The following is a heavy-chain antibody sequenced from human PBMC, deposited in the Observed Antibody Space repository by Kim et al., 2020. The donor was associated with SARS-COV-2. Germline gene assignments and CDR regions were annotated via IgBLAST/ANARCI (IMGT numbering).Heavy chain of an antibody. V-gene: IGHV3-21*01. CDR1: GFTFSSYS. CDR3: ARGRMAVVVVAATE. D-gene: IGHD2-15*01. CDR2: ISSSSSYI. Sequence: GGSLRLSCAASGFTFSSYSMNWVRQAPGKGLEWVSSISSSSSYIYYADSVKGRFTISRDNAKNSLYLQMNSLRAEDTAVYYCARGRMAVVVVAATEWGQGTLVTVSS. J-gene: IGHJ4*02.